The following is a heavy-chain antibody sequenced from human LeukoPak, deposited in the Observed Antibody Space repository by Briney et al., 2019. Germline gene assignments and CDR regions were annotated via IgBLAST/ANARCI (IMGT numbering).Heavy chain of an antibody. CDR1: GGSISSYY. Sequence: SETLSLTCTVSGGSISSYYWSWIRQPPGKGLEWIGYIYYSGSTNYNPSLKSRVTISVDTSKNQFSLKLSSVTAADTAVYYCARDRSGSYYDYWGQGTLVTVSS. V-gene: IGHV4-59*01. CDR3: ARDRSGSYYDY. CDR2: IYYSGST. D-gene: IGHD1-26*01. J-gene: IGHJ4*02.